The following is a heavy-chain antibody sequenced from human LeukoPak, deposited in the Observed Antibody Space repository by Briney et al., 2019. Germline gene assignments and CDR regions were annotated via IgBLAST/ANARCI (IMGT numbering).Heavy chain of an antibody. J-gene: IGHJ6*03. CDR3: ARVDTVNYYYYMDV. V-gene: IGHV1-18*01. Sequence: ASVKVSCKASGYTFTTYGISWVRQAPGHGLEWMGWISTFNGHTNYAQSRQDRVTMTTDTSTSTVYMELSSLISDDTAVYYCARVDTVNYYYYMDVWGNGAPVTVSS. CDR2: ISTFNGHT. CDR1: GYTFTTYG. D-gene: IGHD5-18*01.